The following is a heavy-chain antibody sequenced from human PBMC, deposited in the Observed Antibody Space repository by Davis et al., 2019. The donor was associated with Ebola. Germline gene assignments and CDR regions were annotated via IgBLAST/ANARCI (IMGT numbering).Heavy chain of an antibody. D-gene: IGHD2-2*01. CDR3: AKDRCSSRRCQDFYYGMDV. V-gene: IGHV3-30*18. Sequence: GGSLRLSCAASGFTFNSYGMHWVRQAPGKGLEWLAVISDEGSNKYYADSVEGRFTISRDNSKETLYLQVNSLRAEDTAVYYCAKDRCSSRRCQDFYYGMDVWGQGTTVTVSS. J-gene: IGHJ6*02. CDR1: GFTFNSYG. CDR2: ISDEGSNK.